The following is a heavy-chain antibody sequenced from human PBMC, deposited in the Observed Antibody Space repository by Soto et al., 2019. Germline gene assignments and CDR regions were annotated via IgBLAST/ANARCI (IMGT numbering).Heavy chain of an antibody. Sequence: QVQLVQSGAEVKRPGASVKVSCKASGYTFTTYDIHWVRQATGQGLEWMGWMNPNNGKTGYAQKFQSRVTMTRNTSIRTAYMGVTSLRSEDTAVYYGATGGTEREGAPYYWGQVTLVTFSS. D-gene: IGHD1-26*01. CDR1: GYTFTTYD. CDR2: MNPNNGKT. V-gene: IGHV1-8*01. CDR3: ATGGTEREGAPYY. J-gene: IGHJ4*02.